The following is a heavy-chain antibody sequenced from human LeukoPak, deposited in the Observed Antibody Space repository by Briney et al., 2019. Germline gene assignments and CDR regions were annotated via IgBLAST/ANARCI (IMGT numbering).Heavy chain of an antibody. CDR2: ISGSGGST. J-gene: IGHJ4*02. D-gene: IGHD2-8*02. Sequence: GGSLRLSCSASGFTFSSYAMSWVRQAPGEGLEWVSAISGSGGSTYYADSVKGRFTISRDNSKNTLYLQMNSLRAEDTAVYYCATYRQVLLPFESWGQGTLVTVSS. CDR1: GFTFSSYA. V-gene: IGHV3-23*01. CDR3: ATYRQVLLPFES.